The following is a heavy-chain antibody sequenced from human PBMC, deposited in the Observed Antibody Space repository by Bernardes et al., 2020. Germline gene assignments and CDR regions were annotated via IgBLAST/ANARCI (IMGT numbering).Heavy chain of an antibody. J-gene: IGHJ3*01. D-gene: IGHD3-3*01. Sequence: VGALIISCAASGFTFEDSTMHWVRQVPGPGLEWVSLVSWDGSTPNYADSVKGRFIISRDSSRNTVHLQMDSLRKEDTALYYCATERQSLTVFGVGHDAFDFWGQGTMVTVSS. CDR1: GFTFEDST. CDR2: VSWDGSTP. V-gene: IGHV3-43*01. CDR3: ATERQSLTVFGVGHDAFDF.